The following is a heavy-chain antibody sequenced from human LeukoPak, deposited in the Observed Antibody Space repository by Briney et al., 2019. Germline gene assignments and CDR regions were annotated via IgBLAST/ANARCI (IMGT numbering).Heavy chain of an antibody. CDR2: ISSSGSTI. CDR3: AELGITMIGGV. D-gene: IGHD3-10*02. J-gene: IGHJ6*04. V-gene: IGHV3-48*03. CDR1: GFTFSRYE. Sequence: GGSLRLSCAASGFTFSRYEMNWVRQAPGKGLEWVSYISSSGSTIYYADSVKGRFTISRDNAKNALYLQMNSLRAEDTAVYYCAELGITMIGGVWGKGTTVTISS.